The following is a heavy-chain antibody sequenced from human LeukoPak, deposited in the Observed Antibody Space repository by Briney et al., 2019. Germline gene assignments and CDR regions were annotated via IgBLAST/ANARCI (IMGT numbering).Heavy chain of an antibody. D-gene: IGHD2-2*01. CDR1: GYTFTSYA. J-gene: IGHJ6*02. V-gene: IGHV1-3*01. CDR2: INAGNGNT. CDR3: ARDIVPAAVVAGGLYGMDV. Sequence: GASVKVSCKASGYTFTSYAMHWVRQAPGQRLEWMGWINAGNGNTKYSQKFHGRVTITRDTSASTAYMELSSLRSEDTAVYYCARDIVPAAVVAGGLYGMDVWGQGTTVTVSS.